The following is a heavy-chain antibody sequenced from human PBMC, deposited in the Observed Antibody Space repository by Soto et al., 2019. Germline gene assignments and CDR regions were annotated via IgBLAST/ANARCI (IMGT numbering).Heavy chain of an antibody. D-gene: IGHD6-13*01. J-gene: IGHJ4*02. Sequence: EVQLVESGGGLVQPGGSLRLSCAASGFTFSSYSMNWVRQAPGKGLEWVSYISSSSSTIYYADSVKGRFTISRDNAKNSLYLQMNSLRDEDTAVYYCATQRHWYSSRSHFDYWGQGTLVTVSS. CDR1: GFTFSSYS. CDR3: ATQRHWYSSRSHFDY. V-gene: IGHV3-48*02. CDR2: ISSSSSTI.